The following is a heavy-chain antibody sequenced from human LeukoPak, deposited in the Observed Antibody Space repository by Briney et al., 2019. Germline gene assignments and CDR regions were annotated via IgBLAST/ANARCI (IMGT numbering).Heavy chain of an antibody. D-gene: IGHD3-10*01. Sequence: SVKVSCKASGGPFSNYAINWVRQAPGQGLEWMGRIIPIFGTANYAQKFQGRVTITTDESTSTAYMELSSLRSEDTAVYYCARLSGDSDYFDYWGQGTLVTVSS. CDR3: ARLSGDSDYFDY. V-gene: IGHV1-69*05. CDR2: IIPIFGTA. J-gene: IGHJ4*02. CDR1: GGPFSNYA.